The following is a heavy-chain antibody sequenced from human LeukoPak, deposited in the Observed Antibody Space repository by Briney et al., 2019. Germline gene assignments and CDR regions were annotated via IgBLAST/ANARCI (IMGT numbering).Heavy chain of an antibody. CDR3: ARGKITFRGYSGYVYAFDI. V-gene: IGHV4-59*12. CDR2: IYYSGGT. Sequence: PSETLSLTCTVSGGSISSYYWSWIRQPPGKGLEWIGYIYYSGGTNYNPSLKSRIIISVDTSKNQFSLKLSSVTAADTAVYYCARGKITFRGYSGYVYAFDIWGQGTMVTVSS. D-gene: IGHD5-12*01. J-gene: IGHJ3*02. CDR1: GGSISSYY.